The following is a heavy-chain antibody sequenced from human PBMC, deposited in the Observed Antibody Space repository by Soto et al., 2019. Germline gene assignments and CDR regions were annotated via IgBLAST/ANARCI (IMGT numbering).Heavy chain of an antibody. V-gene: IGHV4-59*08. J-gene: IGHJ6*01. CDR3: ARLSAKQWPPHYYYYGMDV. D-gene: IGHD6-19*01. CDR1: GGSISSYY. Sequence: QVQLQESGPGLVKPSETLSLTCTVSGGSISSYYWSWIRQPPGKGLEWIGYIYYSGSTNYNPSLRRRVTISVDTSKNQFSLKLSSVTAADTAVYYCARLSAKQWPPHYYYYGMDVR. CDR2: IYYSGST.